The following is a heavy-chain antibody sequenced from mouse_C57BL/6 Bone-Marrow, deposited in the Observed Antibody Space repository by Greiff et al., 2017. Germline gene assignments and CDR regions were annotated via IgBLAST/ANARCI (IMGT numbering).Heavy chain of an antibody. CDR1: EYEFPSHD. D-gene: IGHD4-1*01. Sequence: EVKLVESGGGLVQPGESLKLSCESNEYEFPSHDMSWVRKTPEKRLELVAAINSDGGSTYYPDTMERRFIIARDNTKKTLYLQMSSLRSDDTALYYCARRSTQTGSAYWGQGTLVTVSA. V-gene: IGHV5-2*01. CDR3: ARRSTQTGSAY. CDR2: INSDGGST. J-gene: IGHJ3*01.